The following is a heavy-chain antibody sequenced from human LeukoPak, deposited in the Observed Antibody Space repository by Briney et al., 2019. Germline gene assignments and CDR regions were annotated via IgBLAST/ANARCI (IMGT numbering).Heavy chain of an antibody. CDR1: GFTFSNYG. D-gene: IGHD3-22*01. Sequence: GRSLRLSCAASGFTFSNYGMHWVRQAPGKGLEWVAVIWYDGSNKYYADSVKGRFTISRDNSKNTLYLQMNSLRAEDTAVYYCARERGWLNDYNWFDPWGQGTLVTVSS. J-gene: IGHJ5*02. V-gene: IGHV3-33*01. CDR3: ARERGWLNDYNWFDP. CDR2: IWYDGSNK.